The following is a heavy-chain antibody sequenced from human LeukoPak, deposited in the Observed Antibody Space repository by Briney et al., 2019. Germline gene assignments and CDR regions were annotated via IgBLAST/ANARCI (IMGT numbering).Heavy chain of an antibody. J-gene: IGHJ3*02. CDR2: ISWNSGSI. Sequence: GGSLRLSCAASGFTFSSCSMNWVRQAPGKGLEWVSGISWNSGSIGYADSVKGRFTISRDNAKNSLYLQMNSLRAEDMALYYCAKDRGYQLLHDAFDIWGQGTMVTVSS. V-gene: IGHV3-9*03. CDR1: GFTFSSCS. CDR3: AKDRGYQLLHDAFDI. D-gene: IGHD2-2*01.